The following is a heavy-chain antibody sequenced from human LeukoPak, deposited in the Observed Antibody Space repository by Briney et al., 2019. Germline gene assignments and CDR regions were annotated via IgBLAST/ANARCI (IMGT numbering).Heavy chain of an antibody. Sequence: SETLSLTCAVYVGSFSGYCWNWIRQSPGKGLEWVGEITHSGNTNYNPSLKSRVTISIDTSKNQFSLKLSSVTAADTAVYYCARHTTVYYGSGSYFPWGQGTLVTVSS. CDR3: ARHTTVYYGSGSYFP. CDR1: VGSFSGYC. V-gene: IGHV4-34*01. D-gene: IGHD3-10*01. CDR2: ITHSGNT. J-gene: IGHJ5*02.